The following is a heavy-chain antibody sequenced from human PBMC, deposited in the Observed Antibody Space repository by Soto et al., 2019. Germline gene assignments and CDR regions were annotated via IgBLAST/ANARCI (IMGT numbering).Heavy chain of an antibody. J-gene: IGHJ4*02. CDR3: ATKIAAAGPDY. V-gene: IGHV4-38-2*01. CDR2: IYHSGST. D-gene: IGHD6-13*01. CDR1: GYSISSGYY. Sequence: SETLSLTCAVSGYSISSGYYWGLIRQPPGKGLEWIGSIYHSGSTYYNPSLKSRVTISVDTSKNQFSLKLSSVTAADTAVYYCATKIAAAGPDYWGQGTLVTVSS.